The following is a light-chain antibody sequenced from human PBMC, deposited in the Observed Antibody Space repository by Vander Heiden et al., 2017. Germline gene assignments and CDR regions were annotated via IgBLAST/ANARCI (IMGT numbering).Light chain of an antibody. J-gene: IGKJ3*01. Sequence: EIVLTQSPGTLSLSPGERATLSCGASQSVSSRYLAWYQQKPGQAPRILIYNASSRATGTPDRFSGSGSGTDFTLTISRLEPEDFAVYYCQQYGSSPEFTFGPGTKVDIK. V-gene: IGKV3-20*01. CDR2: NAS. CDR3: QQYGSSPEFT. CDR1: QSVSSRY.